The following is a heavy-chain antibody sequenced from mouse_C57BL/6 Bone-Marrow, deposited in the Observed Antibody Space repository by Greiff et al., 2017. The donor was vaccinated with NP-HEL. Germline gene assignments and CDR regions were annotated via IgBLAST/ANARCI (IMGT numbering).Heavy chain of an antibody. V-gene: IGHV5-6*01. J-gene: IGHJ4*01. D-gene: IGHD1-2*01. Sequence: EVNLVESRGDLVKPGGSLKLSCAASGFTFSCSRMSLVRPTPAKRLALVATISSGGSYAYFPPSVKGRFTFSRDNGKDSLSLQMSRLESEDTAMNDGERHHWGYAMDYWGQGTSVTVSS. CDR1: GFTFSCSR. CDR2: ISSGGSYA. CDR3: ERHHWGYAMDY.